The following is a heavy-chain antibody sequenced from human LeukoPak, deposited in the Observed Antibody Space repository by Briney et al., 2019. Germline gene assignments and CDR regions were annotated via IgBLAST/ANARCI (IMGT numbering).Heavy chain of an antibody. Sequence: PGGSLRLSCAASGFTFSDYYMSWIRQAPGKGLEWVSYISSSGSTIYYADSVKGRFTISRDNAKNSLYLQMNSLRAEDTAVYYCARDDNSGSFQRYYYGMDVWGQGTTVTVSS. CDR2: ISSSGSTI. CDR1: GFTFSDYY. CDR3: ARDDNSGSFQRYYYGMDV. D-gene: IGHD1-26*01. J-gene: IGHJ6*02. V-gene: IGHV3-11*01.